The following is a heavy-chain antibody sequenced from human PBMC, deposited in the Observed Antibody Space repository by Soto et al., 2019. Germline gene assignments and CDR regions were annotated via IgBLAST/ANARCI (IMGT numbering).Heavy chain of an antibody. V-gene: IGHV1-18*01. CDR1: GGTFSSYA. D-gene: IGHD2-15*01. Sequence: ASVNVSCKASGGTFSSYAISWVRQAPGQGLEWVGWVSVPSGDTGSAQNFQGRVTVTTDTSTSTAYLEVGSLRSDDTAVYYCARTCRSGGSCYLEYWGEGTLVTVSS. J-gene: IGHJ4*02. CDR3: ARTCRSGGSCYLEY. CDR2: VSVPSGDT.